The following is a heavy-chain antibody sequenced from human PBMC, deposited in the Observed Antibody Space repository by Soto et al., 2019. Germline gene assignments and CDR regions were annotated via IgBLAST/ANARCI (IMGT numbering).Heavy chain of an antibody. Sequence: GGSLRLSCAASGFTFSSYGMHWVRQAPGKGLEWVAVISYDGSNKYYADSVKGRFTISRDNSKNTLYLQMNSLRAEDTAVYYCAKDRGAGERTIELYYFDYWGQGTLVTVSS. CDR3: AKDRGAGERTIELYYFDY. J-gene: IGHJ4*02. V-gene: IGHV3-30*18. CDR2: ISYDGSNK. D-gene: IGHD3-16*01. CDR1: GFTFSSYG.